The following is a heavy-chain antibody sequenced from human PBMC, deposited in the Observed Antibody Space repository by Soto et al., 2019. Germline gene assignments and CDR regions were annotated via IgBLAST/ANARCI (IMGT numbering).Heavy chain of an antibody. V-gene: IGHV1-69*12. CDR1: GGTFSSYA. Sequence: QVQLVQSGAEVKKPGSSVKVSCKASGGTFSSYAISWVRQAPGQGLEWMGGIIPIFGTANYAQKFQGRVTITAAASTSTASMELTTLRSEATALYYCARLAPAAGYSSGMDAWGQGTTVTVSS. CDR3: ARLAPAAGYSSGMDA. D-gene: IGHD2-2*01. J-gene: IGHJ6*02. CDR2: IIPIFGTA.